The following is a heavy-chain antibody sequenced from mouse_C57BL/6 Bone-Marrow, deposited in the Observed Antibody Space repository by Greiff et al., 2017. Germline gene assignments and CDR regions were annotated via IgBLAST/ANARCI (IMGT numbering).Heavy chain of an antibody. J-gene: IGHJ3*01. D-gene: IGHD1-1*02. Sequence: EVMLVESGGGLVKPGGSLKLSCAASGFTFSDYGMHWVRQAPEKGLEWVAYISSGSSTIYYADTLKGRFTISRDNAKNTLFLQMTSLRSEDTAMYYCARWSPFAYGGQGTVVTVSA. CDR2: ISSGSSTI. CDR3: ARWSPFAY. V-gene: IGHV5-17*01. CDR1: GFTFSDYG.